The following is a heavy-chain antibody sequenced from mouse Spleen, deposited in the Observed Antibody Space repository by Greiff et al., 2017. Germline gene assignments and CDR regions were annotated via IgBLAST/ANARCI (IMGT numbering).Heavy chain of an antibody. V-gene: IGHV3-6*02. CDR2: ISYDGSN. CDR3: ARDYRYDDYYAMDY. J-gene: IGHJ4*01. Sequence: EVKLVESGPGLVKPSQSLSLTCSVTGYSITSGYYWNWIRQFPGNKLEWMGYISYDGSNNYNPSLKNRISITRDTSKNQFFLKLNSVTTEDTATYYCARDYRYDDYYAMDYWGQGTSVTVSS. CDR1: GYSITSGYY. D-gene: IGHD2-14*01.